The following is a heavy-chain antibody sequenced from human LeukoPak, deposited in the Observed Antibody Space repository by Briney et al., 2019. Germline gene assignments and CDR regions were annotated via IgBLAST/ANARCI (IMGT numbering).Heavy chain of an antibody. J-gene: IGHJ4*02. CDR2: ISDSGGST. CDR1: GITLSNYG. D-gene: IGHD3-22*01. CDR3: AKRGVVIRVILVGFHKEAYYFDS. V-gene: IGHV3-23*01. Sequence: GGSLRLSCAVSGITLSNYGMSWVRQAPGKGLEWVAGISDSGGSTNYADSVKGRFTISRDNPKDTLYLQMNSLRAEDTAVYLCAKRGVVIRVILVGFHKEAYYFDSWGQGALVTVSS.